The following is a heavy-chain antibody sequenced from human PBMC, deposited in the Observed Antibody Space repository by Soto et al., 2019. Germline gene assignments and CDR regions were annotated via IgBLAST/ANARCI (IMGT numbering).Heavy chain of an antibody. CDR1: GFTFGDYA. J-gene: IGHJ3*02. V-gene: IGHV3-49*03. Sequence: GGSLRLSCTASGFTFGDYAMSWFRQAPGKGLEWVGFIRSKAYGGTTEYAASVKGRFTISRDDSKSIAYLQMNSLKTEDTAVYYCTRSIVVVVAATAFDIWGQGTMVTVSS. CDR3: TRSIVVVVAATAFDI. D-gene: IGHD2-15*01. CDR2: IRSKAYGGTT.